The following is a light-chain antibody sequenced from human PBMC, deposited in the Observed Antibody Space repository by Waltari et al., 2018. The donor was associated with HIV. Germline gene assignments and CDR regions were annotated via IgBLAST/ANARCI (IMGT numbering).Light chain of an antibody. CDR3: QQYYSTPWT. CDR1: QSVLYRSNNSNY. V-gene: IGKV4-1*01. Sequence: DIVMTQSPYSLVVSLGERATINGKSSQSVLYRSNNSNYLAWYQQKPGQPPKLLIYWASTRESGVPDRFSGRGSGTDFTLTISSLQAEDVAVYYCQQYYSTPWTFGQGTKVEIK. CDR2: WAS. J-gene: IGKJ1*01.